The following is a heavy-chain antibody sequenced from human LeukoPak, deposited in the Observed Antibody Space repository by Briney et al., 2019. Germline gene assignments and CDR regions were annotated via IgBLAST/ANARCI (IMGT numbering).Heavy chain of an antibody. Sequence: GGSLRLSCAASGFTFSRHAMSWVRQAPGKGLEWVAVIWYDGSSKYYADSVKGRFTISRDNSKNTLYLQMNSLRAEDTAVYYCAKDQIWFGELSPPGYWGQGTLVTVSS. CDR1: GFTFSRHA. CDR3: AKDQIWFGELSPPGY. J-gene: IGHJ4*02. V-gene: IGHV3-33*06. CDR2: IWYDGSSK. D-gene: IGHD3-10*01.